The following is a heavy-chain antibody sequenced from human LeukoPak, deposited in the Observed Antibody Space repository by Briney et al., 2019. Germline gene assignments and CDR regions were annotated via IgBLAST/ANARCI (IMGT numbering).Heavy chain of an antibody. D-gene: IGHD2-15*01. J-gene: IGHJ4*02. CDR1: GFTFSSYA. Sequence: PGGSLRLSCAASGFTFSSYAMSWVRQAPGKGLGWVTAISGSGGSTYYADSVKGRFTISRDNSKNTLYLQMNSLRAEDTAVYYCAKVLVVVAASCFDYWGQGTLVTVSS. CDR3: AKVLVVVAASCFDY. CDR2: ISGSGGST. V-gene: IGHV3-23*01.